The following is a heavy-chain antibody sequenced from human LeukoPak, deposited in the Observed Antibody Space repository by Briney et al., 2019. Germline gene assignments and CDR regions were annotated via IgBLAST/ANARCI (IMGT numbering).Heavy chain of an antibody. CDR1: GGTFSSYA. Sequence: SVKVSCKASGGTFSSYAISWVRQAPGQGLEWMGGIIPIFGTANYAQKFQGRVTITADESTSTAYMELSSLRAEDTAVYYCARGMTTVTDNWFDPWGQGTLVTVSS. J-gene: IGHJ5*02. V-gene: IGHV1-69*01. CDR2: IIPIFGTA. D-gene: IGHD4-11*01. CDR3: ARGMTTVTDNWFDP.